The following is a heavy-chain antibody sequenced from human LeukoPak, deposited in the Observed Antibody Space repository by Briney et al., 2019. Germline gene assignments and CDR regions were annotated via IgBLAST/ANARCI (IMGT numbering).Heavy chain of an antibody. CDR1: GDSTSSHY. J-gene: IGHJ4*02. D-gene: IGHD3-22*01. Sequence: SETLSLTCIVSGDSTSSHYWSWVRQSPGNGPEWIAYISNSGSTNYNPSLKSRVTISVDTSKNQFSLNLTSVTPADTAVYYCARGDDSSGYYPFYFDYWGQGTLVTVSS. CDR2: ISNSGST. CDR3: ARGDDSSGYYPFYFDY. V-gene: IGHV4-59*11.